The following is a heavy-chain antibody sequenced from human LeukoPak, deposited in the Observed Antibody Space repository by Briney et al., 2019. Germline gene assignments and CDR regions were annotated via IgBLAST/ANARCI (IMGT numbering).Heavy chain of an antibody. D-gene: IGHD3-10*01. V-gene: IGHV3-23*01. CDR1: GFTFSRYA. CDR2: ISGSGGST. J-gene: IGHJ4*02. Sequence: GGSLRLSCAASGFTFSRYAMSWVRHAPGKGLEWVSAISGSGGSTYYADSVKGRFTISRDNSKNTLYLQMNSLRAEDTAVYYCAKDLLITYYYGSGSYSPIDYWGQGTLVTVSS. CDR3: AKDLLITYYYGSGSYSPIDY.